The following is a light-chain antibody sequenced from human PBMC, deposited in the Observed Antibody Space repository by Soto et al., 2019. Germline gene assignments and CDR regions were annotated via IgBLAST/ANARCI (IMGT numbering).Light chain of an antibody. V-gene: IGKV1-5*03. J-gene: IGKJ4*01. CDR3: QQYNSYPLT. CDR2: KAS. Sequence: DIQMTQSPSTLSASVGDRVTITCRVSQSISSWLAWDQQKPGKAPKLLIYKASSLESGVPSRFSGSGSGTEFTLTISSLQPDDFATYYCQQYNSYPLTFGGGTKVDIK. CDR1: QSISSW.